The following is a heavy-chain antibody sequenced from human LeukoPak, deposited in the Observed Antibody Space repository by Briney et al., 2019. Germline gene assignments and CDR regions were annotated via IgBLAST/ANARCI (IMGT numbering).Heavy chain of an antibody. CDR3: AKNGHYYGAGSAHWYYYYIDV. J-gene: IGHJ6*03. D-gene: IGHD3-10*01. Sequence: PGGSLRLSCAPSGLTLSSIAMSWVRQAPGKGLEWVSAISGSGGSTYYADSVKGRFTISRDNSKNTLNLQMNSLRAEDTAVYYCAKNGHYYGAGSAHWYYYYIDVWGKGTTVTVSS. CDR1: GLTLSSIA. CDR2: ISGSGGST. V-gene: IGHV3-23*01.